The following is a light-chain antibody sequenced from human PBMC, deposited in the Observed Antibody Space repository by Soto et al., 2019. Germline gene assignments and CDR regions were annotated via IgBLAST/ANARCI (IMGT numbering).Light chain of an antibody. J-gene: IGLJ2*01. Sequence: QSVLTQPPSVSGAPGQRVTISCTGSSSNIGAGYDVHWYQQLPGTAPKLLIYGNNNRPSGVPDRFSGSKSGTSASLAITGLQAEDEADYYCQSYDSSLVVFGGGTKLTVL. CDR2: GNN. CDR3: QSYDSSLVV. V-gene: IGLV1-40*01. CDR1: SSNIGAGYD.